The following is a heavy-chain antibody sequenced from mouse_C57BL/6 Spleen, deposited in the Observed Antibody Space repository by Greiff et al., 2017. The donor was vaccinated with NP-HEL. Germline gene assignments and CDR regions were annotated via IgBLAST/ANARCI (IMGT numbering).Heavy chain of an antibody. CDR1: GFTFSSYG. CDR2: ISSGGSYT. J-gene: IGHJ2*01. Sequence: EVHLVESGGDLVKPGGSLKLSCAASGFTFSSYGMSWVRQTPDKRLEWVATISSGGSYTYYPDSVKGRFTISRDNAKNTLYLQRSSLKSEDTAMYYCARHKNGTDYWGQGTTLTVSS. CDR3: ARHKNGTDY. V-gene: IGHV5-6*01. D-gene: IGHD1-3*01.